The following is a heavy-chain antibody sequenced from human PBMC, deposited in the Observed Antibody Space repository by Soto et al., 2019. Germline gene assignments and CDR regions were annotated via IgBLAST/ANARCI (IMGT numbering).Heavy chain of an antibody. J-gene: IGHJ2*01. Sequence: QLQLQESGPGLVKPSETLSLTCTVSGGSISSSSYYWGWIRQPPGKGLEWIGSIYYSGSTYYNPSLKSRVTISVDTSKNQFSLKLSSVTAADTAVYYCARPTALSLTPYWYFDLWGRGTLVTVSS. CDR1: GGSISSSSYY. V-gene: IGHV4-39*01. CDR2: IYYSGST. CDR3: ARPTALSLTPYWYFDL. D-gene: IGHD7-27*01.